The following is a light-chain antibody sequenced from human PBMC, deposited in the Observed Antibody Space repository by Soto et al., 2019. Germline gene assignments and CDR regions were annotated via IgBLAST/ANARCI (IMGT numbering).Light chain of an antibody. Sequence: DIQMTQSPSTLSASVGDRVTITCRASQSISSWLAWYQQKPGKAPKLLIYDASSLESGVPSRFSGSGSGTEFTLTISSLQPEDFATYYCQQSYSNTQTFGQGTKVDIK. J-gene: IGKJ1*01. V-gene: IGKV1-5*01. CDR3: QQSYSNTQT. CDR2: DAS. CDR1: QSISSW.